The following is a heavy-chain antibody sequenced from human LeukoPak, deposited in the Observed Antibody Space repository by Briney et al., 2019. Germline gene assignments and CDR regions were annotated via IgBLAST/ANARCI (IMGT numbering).Heavy chain of an antibody. CDR3: ARDGASGNFDY. D-gene: IGHD2-15*01. CDR1: GLTLSGSW. J-gene: IGHJ4*02. Sequence: QPGGSLILSCAASGLTLSGSWMHWVRHVPGKGLLWVSLIRSDGSSTYADSVKGRFTNSRDTAKNTLYLQMNSLRAEDTAVYYCARDGASGNFDYWGQGTLVTVSS. V-gene: IGHV3-74*01. CDR2: IRSDGSST.